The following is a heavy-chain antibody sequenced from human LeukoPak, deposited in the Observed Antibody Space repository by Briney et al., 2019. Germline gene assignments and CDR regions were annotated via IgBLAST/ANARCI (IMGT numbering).Heavy chain of an antibody. Sequence: ASVKVSCKASGYTFTGYYIKWVRQAPGQGLEWMGWINPNSGGTNYAQKFQGRVTMARDTSISTAYMELSRLRSDDTAVYYCARGYYDSSGYYYGYFQHWGQGTLVTVSS. D-gene: IGHD3-22*01. V-gene: IGHV1-2*02. CDR2: INPNSGGT. CDR3: ARGYYDSSGYYYGYFQH. CDR1: GYTFTGYY. J-gene: IGHJ1*01.